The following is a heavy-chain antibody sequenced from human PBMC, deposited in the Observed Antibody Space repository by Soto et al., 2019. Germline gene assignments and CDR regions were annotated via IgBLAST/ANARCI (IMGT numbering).Heavy chain of an antibody. D-gene: IGHD7-27*01. CDR1: GYTFASYG. CDR2: ISAYNGNT. V-gene: IGHV1-18*04. CDR3: ARDTGDGTFDF. Sequence: ASVKVSCKASGYTFASYGSRWVRQAPGQGLEWMGWISAYNGNTNYAQKLQDRVTISRDTSASTAYMELTSLRSEDTAVYYCARDTGDGTFDFWGQGTLVTVSS. J-gene: IGHJ4*02.